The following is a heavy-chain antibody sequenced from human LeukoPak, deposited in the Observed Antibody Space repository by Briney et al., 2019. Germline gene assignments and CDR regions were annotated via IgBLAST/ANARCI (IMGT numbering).Heavy chain of an antibody. D-gene: IGHD6-13*01. Sequence: PGGSLRLSCAASGFTFSLYYMSWLRQAPGKGLEWVSYIISSSSYTNYAGSVKGRFTISRDNAKNSQYLEMNSLRAEDTAVYYCARQPPEYSSSWSEYYFDYWGQGTLVTDSS. V-gene: IGHV3-11*03. CDR2: IISSSSYT. J-gene: IGHJ4*02. CDR1: GFTFSLYY. CDR3: ARQPPEYSSSWSEYYFDY.